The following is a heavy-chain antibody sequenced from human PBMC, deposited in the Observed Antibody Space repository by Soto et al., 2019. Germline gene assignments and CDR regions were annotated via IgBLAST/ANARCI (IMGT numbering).Heavy chain of an antibody. CDR3: AGHQAPFFDY. CDR1: GVSISTYH. J-gene: IGHJ4*02. Sequence: PSETLSLTCTVSGVSISTYHWNWIRQPPGGGLEWVGYVSSSGNTNYNPSLKSRVTISVDTSKNQFSLRLTPVTAADTAVYFCAGHQAPFFDYWGQGTLVTVSS. V-gene: IGHV4-59*08. CDR2: VSSSGNT.